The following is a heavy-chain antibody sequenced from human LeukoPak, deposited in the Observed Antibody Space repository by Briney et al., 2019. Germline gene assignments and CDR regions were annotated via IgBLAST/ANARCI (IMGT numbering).Heavy chain of an antibody. D-gene: IGHD3-3*01. CDR1: GGSISSSSYY. CDR2: IYYSGST. CDR3: ARKLLEWSGAFDI. V-gene: IGHV4-39*07. J-gene: IGHJ3*02. Sequence: PSETLSLTCTVSGGSISSSSYYWGWIRQPPGKGLEWIGSIYYSGSTYYNPSLKSRVTISVDTSKNQFSLKLNSVTAADTAVYFCARKLLEWSGAFDIWGQGTMVTVSS.